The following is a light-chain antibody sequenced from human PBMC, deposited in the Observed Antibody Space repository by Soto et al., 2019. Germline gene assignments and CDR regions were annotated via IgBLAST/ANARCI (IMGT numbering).Light chain of an antibody. CDR3: HQYYDWQGT. Sequence: EIVMTQSPATLSVSPGERATLSCRASESVTNNLAWFQLKPGQAPRVLIYGASTRASDIPARFSGSGSGTEFTLTISSMQSEDFAVYYCHQYYDWQGTFGQGTKVDIK. V-gene: IGKV3-15*01. CDR2: GAS. J-gene: IGKJ1*01. CDR1: ESVTNN.